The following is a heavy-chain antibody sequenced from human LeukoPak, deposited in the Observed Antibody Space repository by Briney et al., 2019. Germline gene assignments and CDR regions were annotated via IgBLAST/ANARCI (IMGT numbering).Heavy chain of an antibody. D-gene: IGHD6-19*01. Sequence: SETLSLTCTVSGGSISSYYWSWIRQPPGKGLEWIGYIYYSGSTNYNPSLKSRVTISVDTSKNQFSLKLSSVTAADTAVYYCARGQELFSSGWYRGVNWFDPWGQGTLVTVSS. V-gene: IGHV4-59*01. CDR2: IYYSGST. CDR3: ARGQELFSSGWYRGVNWFDP. J-gene: IGHJ5*02. CDR1: GGSISSYY.